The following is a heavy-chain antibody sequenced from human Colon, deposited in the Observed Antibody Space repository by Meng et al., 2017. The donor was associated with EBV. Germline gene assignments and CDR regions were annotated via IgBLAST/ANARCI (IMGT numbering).Heavy chain of an antibody. CDR2: IHHSGSA. CDR3: ASFDHIPRRNYFDY. J-gene: IGHJ4*02. CDR1: GGSMSSGNYY. V-gene: IGHV4-30-4*01. D-gene: IGHD2-21*01. Sequence: QAQLQWSGPGLGEPSQTLSLTCPVSGGSMSSGNYYWSWIRQPPGKGLEWIGYIHHSGSAYYNPSLKSRVSISVDTSKNQFSLNLNSMTAADTAVYYCASFDHIPRRNYFDYWGQGTLVTVSS.